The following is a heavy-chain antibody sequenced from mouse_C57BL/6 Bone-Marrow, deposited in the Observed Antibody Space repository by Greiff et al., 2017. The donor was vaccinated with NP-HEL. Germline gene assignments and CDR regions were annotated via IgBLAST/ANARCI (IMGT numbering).Heavy chain of an antibody. D-gene: IGHD1-1*01. Sequence: EVQLVESGGGLVKPGGSLKLSCAASGFTFTSYAMSWVRQTPEKRLEWVATISDGGSYTYYPDNVKGRFTISKDNAKNNLYLQMSHLKSEDTAMYYCAREVPYYYGSSYGYAMDYWGQGTSVPVSS. CDR3: AREVPYYYGSSYGYAMDY. V-gene: IGHV5-4*01. CDR2: ISDGGSYT. J-gene: IGHJ4*01. CDR1: GFTFTSYA.